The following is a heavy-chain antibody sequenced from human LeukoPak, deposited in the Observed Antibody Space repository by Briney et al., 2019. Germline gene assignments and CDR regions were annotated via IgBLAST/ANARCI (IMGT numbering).Heavy chain of an antibody. D-gene: IGHD5-24*01. CDR3: ARVDGYFYYYMDV. J-gene: IGHJ6*03. Sequence: GGSLRLSCAASGFTVSSNYMSWVRQAPGKGLEWVSVIYSGGSTYYADSVKGRFTISRDNSKNTLYLQMNSLRAEDTAVYYCARVDGYFYYYMDVWGKGTTVTVSS. CDR1: GFTVSSNY. V-gene: IGHV3-53*01. CDR2: IYSGGST.